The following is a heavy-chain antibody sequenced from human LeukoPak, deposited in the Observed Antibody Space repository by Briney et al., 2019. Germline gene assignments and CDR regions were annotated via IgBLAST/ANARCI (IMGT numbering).Heavy chain of an antibody. CDR3: ARVRSCRYSSSSWGAFDI. V-gene: IGHV4-34*01. Sequence: SETLSLTCAVYGGSFSGYYWSWIRQPPGKGLEWIGEINHSGSTNYNPSLKSRVTISVDTSKNQFSLKLSSVTAADTAVYYCARVRSCRYSSSSWGAFDIWGQGTMVTVSS. CDR2: INHSGST. J-gene: IGHJ3*02. D-gene: IGHD6-6*01. CDR1: GGSFSGYY.